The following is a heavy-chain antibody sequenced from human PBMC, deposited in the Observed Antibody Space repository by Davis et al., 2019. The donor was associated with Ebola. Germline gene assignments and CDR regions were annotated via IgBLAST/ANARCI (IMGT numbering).Heavy chain of an antibody. CDR1: GSTFTSYG. J-gene: IGHJ4*02. Sequence: ASVKVSCKASGSTFTSYGITWVRQAPGQGLEWMGWISAYNGNTNYAQRFQDRVTMTTDTSTNTAYMEVRSLRSDDTAVYYCARDGSVAAIELDYWGQGTLVTVSS. V-gene: IGHV1-18*01. CDR2: ISAYNGNT. CDR3: ARDGSVAAIELDY. D-gene: IGHD2-2*02.